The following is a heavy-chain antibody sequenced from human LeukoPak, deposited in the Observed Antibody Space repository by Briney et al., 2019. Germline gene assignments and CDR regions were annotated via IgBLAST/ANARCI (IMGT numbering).Heavy chain of an antibody. D-gene: IGHD6-13*01. CDR1: GFTFSSYE. J-gene: IGHJ4*02. CDR2: ISSSGSTI. Sequence: HPGGSLRLSCAASGFTFSSYEMNWVRQAPGKGLEWVSYISSSGSTIYYADSVKGRFTISRDNAKNSLYLQMNSLRAEDTAVYYCASLSSSWYSLKDYWGQGTLVTVSS. V-gene: IGHV3-48*03. CDR3: ASLSSSWYSLKDY.